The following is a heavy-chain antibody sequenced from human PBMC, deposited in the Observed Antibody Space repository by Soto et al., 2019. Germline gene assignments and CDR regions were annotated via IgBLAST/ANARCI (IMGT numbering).Heavy chain of an antibody. D-gene: IGHD3-10*01. V-gene: IGHV1-69*01. CDR1: GGTFSSYD. CDR3: ARDEIGEMGTIGFSDQ. Sequence: QVQLVQSGAEVKTPGSSVKVSCKASGGTFSSYDFSWVRQAPGQGLEWMGGIIPIFDTPNYAQRFQGRLSITADESTSTAYMELSSLRSEDTAVYYCARDEIGEMGTIGFSDQWGQGTLVTVSS. CDR2: IIPIFDTP. J-gene: IGHJ4*02.